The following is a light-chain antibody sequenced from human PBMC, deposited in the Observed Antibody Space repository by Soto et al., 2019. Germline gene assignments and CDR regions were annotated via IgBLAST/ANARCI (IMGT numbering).Light chain of an antibody. J-gene: IGKJ1*01. Sequence: EIVMTQSPASLSVSPGERATLSCRASQNVSSNLAWYQQKPGQAPRFLIYGASNRATGIPARFSGGGSETDFTLTISRLESEDFAVYYCQQYGSSPWTFGQGTKVDIK. CDR3: QQYGSSPWT. CDR2: GAS. V-gene: IGKV3D-15*02. CDR1: QNVSSN.